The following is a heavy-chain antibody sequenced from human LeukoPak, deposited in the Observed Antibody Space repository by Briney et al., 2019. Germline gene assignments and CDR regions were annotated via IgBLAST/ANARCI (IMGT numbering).Heavy chain of an antibody. D-gene: IGHD6-6*01. J-gene: IGHJ5*02. CDR3: ARDLIAARPGWFDP. V-gene: IGHV1-18*01. CDR2: ISAYNGDT. Sequence: ASVKVSGKASGYAFTTYGINWVRQAPGQGLEWMGWISAYNGDTNYAQNVQGRVTMSTDTSTSTAYMELRSLRPDDTAVYYCARDLIAARPGWFDPWGQGTLVTVSS. CDR1: GYAFTTYG.